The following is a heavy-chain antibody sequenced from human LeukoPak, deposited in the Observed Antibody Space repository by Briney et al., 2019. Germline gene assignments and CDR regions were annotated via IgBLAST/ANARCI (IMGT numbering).Heavy chain of an antibody. D-gene: IGHD2-15*01. CDR1: GGSFSGYY. J-gene: IGHJ5*02. CDR2: INHSGST. CDR3: ARGAPIWDIVVVVAADWFDP. V-gene: IGHV4-34*01. Sequence: SETLSLTCAVYGGSFSGYYWSWIRQPPGKGLEWIGEINHSGSTNYNPSLQSRVTISVDTSKNQFSLKLSSVTAADTAVYYCARGAPIWDIVVVVAADWFDPWGQGTLVTVSS.